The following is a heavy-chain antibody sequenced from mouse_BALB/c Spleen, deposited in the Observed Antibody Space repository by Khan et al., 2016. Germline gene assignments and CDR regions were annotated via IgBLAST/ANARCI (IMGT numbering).Heavy chain of an antibody. CDR2: ISYSGGT. V-gene: IGHV3-8*02. CDR1: GDSITSGY. J-gene: IGHJ4*01. CDR3: ARYDGSRYVRGMDY. Sequence: EVQLQESGPSLVKPSQTLSLTCSVTGDSITSGYWNWIRKFPGNKLEYMGYISYSGGTYNNPSLKSRISITRDTSKNQYYLQLNSVTTEDTGTYXCARYDGSRYVRGMDYWGQGLSVTVSS. D-gene: IGHD1-1*01.